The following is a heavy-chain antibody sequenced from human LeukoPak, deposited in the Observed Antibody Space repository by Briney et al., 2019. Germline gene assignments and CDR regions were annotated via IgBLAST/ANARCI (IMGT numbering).Heavy chain of an antibody. D-gene: IGHD2-21*02. CDR1: GSSFPNFW. CDR3: ARYAGLHRPFDI. V-gene: IGHV5-51*01. Sequence: GAALEISCTGSGSSFPNFWIGWGRRLPGKGVGWMGIIHPDDSDTTYSPSFQGQVTISAAKSITSAYLRWSSLKASDTAMYYCARYAGLHRPFDIWGQGTMVTASS. CDR2: IHPDDSDT. J-gene: IGHJ3*02.